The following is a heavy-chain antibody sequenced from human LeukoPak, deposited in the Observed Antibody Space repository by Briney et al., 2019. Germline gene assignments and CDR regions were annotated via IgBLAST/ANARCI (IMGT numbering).Heavy chain of an antibody. CDR2: TVYDGSTK. D-gene: IGHD6-25*01. V-gene: IGHV3-30-3*01. Sequence: PGKSLRLSCAASGFTVNNYAIHWVRQAPGKGLEWVAVTVYDGSTKYYGESVKGRFTISRDNSKNRVHLQMDRLRPEDTAVYFCARVWAATDCYYYGMDVWGQGTTVTVSS. CDR1: GFTVNNYA. J-gene: IGHJ6*02. CDR3: ARVWAATDCYYYGMDV.